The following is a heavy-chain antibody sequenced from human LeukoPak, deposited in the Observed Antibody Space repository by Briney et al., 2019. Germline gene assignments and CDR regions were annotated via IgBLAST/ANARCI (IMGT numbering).Heavy chain of an antibody. CDR3: ARTQSGRYFDWLFYFDY. J-gene: IGHJ4*02. V-gene: IGHV4-59*08. Sequence: SETLPLTCTVSGGSISSYYWSWIRQPPGKGLEWIGYIYYSGSTNYNPSLKSRVTISVDTSKNQFSLKLSSVTAADTAVYYCARTQSGRYFDWLFYFDYWGQGTLVTVSS. D-gene: IGHD3-9*01. CDR1: GGSISSYY. CDR2: IYYSGST.